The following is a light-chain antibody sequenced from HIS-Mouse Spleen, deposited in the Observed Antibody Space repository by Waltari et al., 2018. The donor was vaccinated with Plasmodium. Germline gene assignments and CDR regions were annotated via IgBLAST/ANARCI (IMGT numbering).Light chain of an antibody. J-gene: IGKJ4*01. CDR1: QSVSRIY. CDR3: QQYGSSPLT. V-gene: IGKV3-20*01. Sequence: VFTPSPGTLSFSPGERATLSCRASQSVSRIYLSWYQQKPGQPPRLLIYGASSRATGTPDRCSGSGSGTAFTLTSSRLEPEDFAVYYCQQYGSSPLTFGGGTKVEIK. CDR2: GAS.